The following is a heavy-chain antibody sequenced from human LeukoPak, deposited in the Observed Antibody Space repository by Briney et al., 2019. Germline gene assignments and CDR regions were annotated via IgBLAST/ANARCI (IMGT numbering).Heavy chain of an antibody. D-gene: IGHD1-26*01. V-gene: IGHV3-11*04. Sequence: GGSLRLSCAASGFTFSGHSMSWIRQAPGKGLEWVSYMDASGTTVLYADSVKGRFTISRDNAKNSLSLQMNSLRADDTALYYCARDGTFDIWGQGTMVTVSS. CDR1: GFTFSGHS. CDR3: ARDGTFDI. CDR2: MDASGTTV. J-gene: IGHJ3*02.